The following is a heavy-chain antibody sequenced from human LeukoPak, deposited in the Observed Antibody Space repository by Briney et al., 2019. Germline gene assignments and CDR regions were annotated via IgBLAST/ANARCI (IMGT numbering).Heavy chain of an antibody. V-gene: IGHV4-4*02. CDR1: GGSISSGNY. J-gene: IGHJ3*01. CDR2: IYHSGST. D-gene: IGHD6-25*01. Sequence: PSETLSLTCAVSGGSISSGNYWSWLRQSPGKGLEWIGQIYHSGSTDYNPSLKSRVTISVDKSKKQFSLKLTSATAADTAVYYCASQRGAQSGAFDLWGQGTMVIVSS. CDR3: ASQRGAQSGAFDL.